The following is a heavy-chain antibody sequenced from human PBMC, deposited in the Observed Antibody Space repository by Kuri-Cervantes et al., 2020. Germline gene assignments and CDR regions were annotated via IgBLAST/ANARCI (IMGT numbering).Heavy chain of an antibody. CDR2: ISYDGSNK. CDR3: AKGGGDWLLQKDNMDV. Sequence: SCKASGFTFSSYGMHWVRQAPGKGLEWVAVISYDGSNKYYADSVKGRFTISRDNSKNTLYLQMNSLRAEDTAVYYCAKGGGDWLLQKDNMDVWGQGTTVTVSS. J-gene: IGHJ6*02. V-gene: IGHV3-30*18. CDR1: GFTFSSYG. D-gene: IGHD3-9*01.